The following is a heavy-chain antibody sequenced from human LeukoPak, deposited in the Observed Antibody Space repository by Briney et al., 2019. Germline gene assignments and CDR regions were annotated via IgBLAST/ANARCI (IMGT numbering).Heavy chain of an antibody. CDR3: ASPSRDGYNWGADY. D-gene: IGHD5-24*01. V-gene: IGHV3-30-3*01. CDR2: ISYDRSNK. J-gene: IGHJ4*02. CDR1: GFTFSNYA. Sequence: PGGSLRLSCAASGFTFSNYAMHWVRQAPGKGLEWVAGISYDRSNKYNADSVRGGFTIPRNNSKTTLYLQMNSLRAEDTAMYYCASPSRDGYNWGADYWGQGTLVTVSS.